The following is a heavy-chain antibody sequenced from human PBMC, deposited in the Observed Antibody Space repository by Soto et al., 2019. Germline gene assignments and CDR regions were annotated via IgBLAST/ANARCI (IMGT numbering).Heavy chain of an antibody. CDR3: ARRPKRGSYSWCFDY. CDR2: IYYSGSA. D-gene: IGHD1-26*01. V-gene: IGHV4-39*01. J-gene: IGHJ4*02. Sequence: QLQLQESGPGLVKPSETLSLTCTVSGGSITSNAYYWGWIRQPPGKGLEWLGYIYYSGSASYNPSLKSRVTMSVDTSKNQFSQKLSSVTAADTAVYYCARRPKRGSYSWCFDYWGQGTLVTVSS. CDR1: GGSITSNAYY.